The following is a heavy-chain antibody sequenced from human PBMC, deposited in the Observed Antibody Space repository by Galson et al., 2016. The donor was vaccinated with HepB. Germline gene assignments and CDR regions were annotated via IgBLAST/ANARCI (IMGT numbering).Heavy chain of an antibody. D-gene: IGHD3-3*01. CDR1: GYTFTSYY. J-gene: IGHJ6*04. CDR3: ARDRLATIFGVVRNYYGMDV. CDR2: INPGGGGT. Sequence: SVKVSCKASGYTFTSYYMNWVRQAPGQGLEWMGIINPGGGGTTYAQKFQGRVTMTRDTSTSTVYIELSSLRSEDTAVYYCARDRLATIFGVVRNYYGMDVWGNGTTVSVSS. V-gene: IGHV1-46*03.